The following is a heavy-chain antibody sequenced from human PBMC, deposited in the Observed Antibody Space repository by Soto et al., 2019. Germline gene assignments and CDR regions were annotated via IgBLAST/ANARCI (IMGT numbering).Heavy chain of an antibody. CDR2: ISGSGGST. CDR1: GFTFSSYA. J-gene: IGHJ4*02. CDR3: AKDASSFYPPYYDFWSGYSYFDY. V-gene: IGHV3-23*01. D-gene: IGHD3-3*01. Sequence: GGSLRLSCAASGFTFSSYAMSWVRQAPGKGLEWVSAISGSGGSTYYADSVKGRFTISRDNSKNTLYLQMNSLRAEDTAVYYCAKDASSFYPPYYDFWSGYSYFDYWGQGTLVTVSS.